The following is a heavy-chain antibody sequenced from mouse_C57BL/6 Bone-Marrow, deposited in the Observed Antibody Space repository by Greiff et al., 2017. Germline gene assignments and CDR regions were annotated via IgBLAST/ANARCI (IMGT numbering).Heavy chain of an antibody. CDR2: IDPEDGDT. CDR1: GFNIKDYY. V-gene: IGHV14-1*01. CDR3: TPFITTVVPFAY. D-gene: IGHD1-1*01. J-gene: IGHJ3*01. Sequence: VQLLQSGAELVKPGASVKLSCTASGFNIKDYYMHWVKQRPEQGLEWIGRIDPEDGDTEYAPKFQGKATMTADTSSNTAYLQLSSLTSEDTAVYYCTPFITTVVPFAYWGQGTLVTVSA.